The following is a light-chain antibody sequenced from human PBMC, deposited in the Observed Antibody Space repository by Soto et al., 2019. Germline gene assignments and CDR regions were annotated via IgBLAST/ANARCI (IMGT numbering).Light chain of an antibody. Sequence: EIVLTQSPGTLSLSPGERATLSCRTSQTIRSTYLDWYQQKPGQAPRLHISGGSSRAAGIPDRFSGSGFGTDFPLTISRLEPEDFAVYYCQQYVNSPPYPFGQGTKLDIK. V-gene: IGKV3-20*01. J-gene: IGKJ2*01. CDR3: QQYVNSPPYP. CDR2: GGS. CDR1: QTIRSTY.